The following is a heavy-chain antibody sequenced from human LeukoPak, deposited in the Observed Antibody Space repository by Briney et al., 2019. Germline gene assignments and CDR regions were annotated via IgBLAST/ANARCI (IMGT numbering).Heavy chain of an antibody. CDR3: ARDSPYSSGWSYFDY. D-gene: IGHD6-19*01. Sequence: GASVKVSCKASGGTFSSYAISWVRQAPGQGLAWMGRIIPILGIANYAQKFQGRVTITADKFTSTAYMELSSLRSEDTAVYYCARDSPYSSGWSYFDYWGQGTLVTVSS. CDR1: GGTFSSYA. J-gene: IGHJ4*02. V-gene: IGHV1-69*04. CDR2: IIPILGIA.